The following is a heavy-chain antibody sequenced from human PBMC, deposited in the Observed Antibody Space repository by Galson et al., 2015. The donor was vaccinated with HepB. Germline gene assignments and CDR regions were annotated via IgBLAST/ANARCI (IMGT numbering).Heavy chain of an antibody. V-gene: IGHV4-30-4*01. D-gene: IGHD5-12*01. CDR2: IYYSEST. Sequence: TLSLTCTVSGGSISSGDYYWRWIRQPPGKGLEWIGYIYYSESTYYNPSLKSRVTISVDTSKNQFSLKLSSVTAADTAVYYCARELVGWLRFSAFDIWGQGTMVTVSS. J-gene: IGHJ3*02. CDR1: GGSISSGDYY. CDR3: ARELVGWLRFSAFDI.